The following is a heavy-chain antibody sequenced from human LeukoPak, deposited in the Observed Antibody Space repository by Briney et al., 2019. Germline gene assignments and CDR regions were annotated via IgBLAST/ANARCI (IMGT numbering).Heavy chain of an antibody. Sequence: ASVKVSCKASGYTFTSYDINWVRQATGRGLEWMGWMNPNSGNTGYAQKFQGRVTMTRNTSISTAYMELSSLRSEDTAVYYCARVRGWLHYPLDYWGQGTLVTVSS. CDR1: GYTFTSYD. D-gene: IGHD5-24*01. CDR3: ARVRGWLHYPLDY. CDR2: MNPNSGNT. J-gene: IGHJ4*02. V-gene: IGHV1-8*01.